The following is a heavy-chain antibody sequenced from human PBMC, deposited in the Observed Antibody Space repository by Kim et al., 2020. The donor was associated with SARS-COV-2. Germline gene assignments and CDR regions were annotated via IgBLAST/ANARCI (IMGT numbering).Heavy chain of an antibody. CDR1: GYTFTSYD. J-gene: IGHJ5*02. V-gene: IGHV1-8*01. CDR3: ARGDCSSTSYGLTCWFDP. Sequence: ASVKVSCKASGYTFTSYDINWVRQATGQGLEWMGWMNPNSGNTGYAQKFQGRVTMTRNTSISTAYMELSSLRSEDTAVYYCARGDCSSTSYGLTCWFDPWGQGTLVTVSS. D-gene: IGHD2-2*01. CDR2: MNPNSGNT.